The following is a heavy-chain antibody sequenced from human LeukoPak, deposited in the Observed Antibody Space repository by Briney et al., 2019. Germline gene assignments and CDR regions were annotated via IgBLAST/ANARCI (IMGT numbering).Heavy chain of an antibody. J-gene: IGHJ4*02. D-gene: IGHD5-12*01. V-gene: IGHV3-7*01. CDR1: GFTFDTYW. CDR3: ARVRYSGYDYFDY. CDR2: IKYDGSEK. Sequence: GGSLRLSCAASGFTFDTYWMSWVRQAPGKGLEWVANIKYDGSEKYYVDSMKDRFTISRDNGMESLYLQMNSLRAEDTAVCYCARVRYSGYDYFDYWGQGTLVTVSS.